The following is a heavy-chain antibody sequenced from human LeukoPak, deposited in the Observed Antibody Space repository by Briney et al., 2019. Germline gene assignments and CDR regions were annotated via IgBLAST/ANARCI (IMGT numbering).Heavy chain of an antibody. CDR3: ARERAAAAFDY. D-gene: IGHD6-13*01. CDR2: IKHDGNEK. V-gene: IGHV3-7*01. CDR1: GFTFSSSW. Sequence: GGSLRLSCAASGFTFSSSWMSWVRQAPGKGLEWVANIKHDGNEKYYEDSVKGRFTISRDNAKDSLYLQMNSLRAEDTAVYYCARERAAAAFDYWGQGTLVTVSS. J-gene: IGHJ4*02.